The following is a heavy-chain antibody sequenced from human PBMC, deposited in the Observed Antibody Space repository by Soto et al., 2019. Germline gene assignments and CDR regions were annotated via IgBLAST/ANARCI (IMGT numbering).Heavy chain of an antibody. Sequence: SVKVSCKTSGFTFTSSAVQWVRQARGQRLEWIGWIVVGSGNTNYAQKFQERVTITRDMSTSTAYMELSSLRSEDTAVYYCAADRVTMVRGMDVWGQGTTVTVSS. CDR1: GFTFTSSA. D-gene: IGHD3-10*01. CDR2: IVVGSGNT. J-gene: IGHJ6*02. V-gene: IGHV1-58*01. CDR3: AADRVTMVRGMDV.